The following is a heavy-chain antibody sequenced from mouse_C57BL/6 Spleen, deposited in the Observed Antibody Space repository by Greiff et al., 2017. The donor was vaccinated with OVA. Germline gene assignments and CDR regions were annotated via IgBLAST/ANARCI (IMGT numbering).Heavy chain of an antibody. Sequence: EVQLQESGPGLVKPSQSLSLTCSVTGYSITSGYYWNWIRQFPGNKLEWMGYISYDGSNNYNPSLKNRISITRDTSKNQFFLKLNSVTTEDTATYYCASYDYDASFAYWGQGTLVTVSA. D-gene: IGHD2-4*01. CDR2: ISYDGSN. CDR3: ASYDYDASFAY. CDR1: GYSITSGYY. J-gene: IGHJ3*01. V-gene: IGHV3-6*01.